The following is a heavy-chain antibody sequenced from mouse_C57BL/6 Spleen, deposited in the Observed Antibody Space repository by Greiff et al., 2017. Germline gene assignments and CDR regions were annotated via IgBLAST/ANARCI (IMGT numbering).Heavy chain of an antibody. V-gene: IGHV2-9*01. D-gene: IGHD1-1*01. CDR1: GFSLTSYG. J-gene: IGHJ1*03. CDR3: AKHSPITTVVAPGYFDV. CDR2: IWGGGST. Sequence: VKLMESGPGLVAPSQSLSITCTVSGFSLTSYGVDWVRQPPGKGLEWLGVIWGGGSTNYNSALMSRLSISKDNSQSQVFLKMNSLQTDDTAMYYCAKHSPITTVVAPGYFDVWGTGTTVTVSS.